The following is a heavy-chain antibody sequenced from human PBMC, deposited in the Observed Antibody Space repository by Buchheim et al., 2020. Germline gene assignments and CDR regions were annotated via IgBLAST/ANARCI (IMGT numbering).Heavy chain of an antibody. CDR3: ARYEPYYCYLDT. CDR1: RGPIRNSDYY. Sequence: QLQLQESGPGLVKPSETLSPTCNVPRGPIRNSDYYWGWLRQPPGKGLEWIANIYSDGGTSYSPSLKSRVTIAIDTPQDQFSLRLTSVTAADTAVYYCARYEPYYCYLDTWGQGTL. V-gene: IGHV4-39*07. J-gene: IGHJ5*02. CDR2: IYSDGGT. D-gene: IGHD3-22*01.